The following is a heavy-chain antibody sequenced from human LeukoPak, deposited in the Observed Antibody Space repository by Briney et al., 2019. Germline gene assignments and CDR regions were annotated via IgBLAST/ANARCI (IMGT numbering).Heavy chain of an antibody. V-gene: IGHV4-39*01. Sequence: SETLSLTCTVSGGSISSSSYYWGWIRQPPWKGLEWIGSIYYSGSTYYNPSLKSRVTISVDTSKNQFSLKLSSVTAADTAVYYCARQSIVVVVAAHFDYWGQGTLVTVSS. CDR1: GGSISSSSYY. CDR2: IYYSGST. CDR3: ARQSIVVVVAAHFDY. D-gene: IGHD2-15*01. J-gene: IGHJ4*02.